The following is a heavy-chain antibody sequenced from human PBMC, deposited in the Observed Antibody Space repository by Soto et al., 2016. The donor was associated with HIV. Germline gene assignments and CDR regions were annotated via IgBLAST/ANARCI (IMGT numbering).Heavy chain of an antibody. Sequence: EVQLVESGGGLVKPGGSLRLSCAVSGFTFSSYSMNWVRQAPGKGLEWVSSISSSRSYIYYADSVKGRFTISRDNAKNSLYLQMNSLRAEDTAVYYCARGVPYYYGSETKGDFDYWGQGTLVTVSS. CDR2: ISSSRSYI. D-gene: IGHD3-10*01. CDR3: ARGVPYYYGSETKGDFDY. CDR1: GFTFSSYS. V-gene: IGHV3-21*01. J-gene: IGHJ4*02.